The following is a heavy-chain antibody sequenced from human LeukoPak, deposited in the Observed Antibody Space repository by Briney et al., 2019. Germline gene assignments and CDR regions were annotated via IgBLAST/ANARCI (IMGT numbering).Heavy chain of an antibody. V-gene: IGHV3-53*01. CDR1: GFSVSNYY. CDR3: ARDPNGDYIGAFEF. CDR2: IRDSGET. Sequence: GGSLRLSCAGSGFSVSNYYMSWVRQAPGKGLEWVSLIRDSGETFYADSVKGRFTISRDNSKNTLYLQMNSLRAEDTAQYFCARDPNGDYIGAFEFWGRGTVVTVSS. J-gene: IGHJ3*01. D-gene: IGHD4-17*01.